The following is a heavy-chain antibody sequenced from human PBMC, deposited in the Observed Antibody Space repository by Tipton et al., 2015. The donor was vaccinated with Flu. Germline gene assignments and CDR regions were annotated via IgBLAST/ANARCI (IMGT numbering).Heavy chain of an antibody. CDR2: IYASGST. CDR1: GGSISSSY. D-gene: IGHD3-16*01. J-gene: IGHJ4*02. V-gene: IGHV4-4*07. CDR3: ASTSNYGRRIEPNFDY. Sequence: TLSLTCTVSGGSISSSYWSWIRQPPGKGLEWIGRIYASGSTTYNPSLKSRVTMSLDTSKNQFSLKPSSVTAADTAVYYCASTSNYGRRIEPNFDYWGQGTLVTVSS.